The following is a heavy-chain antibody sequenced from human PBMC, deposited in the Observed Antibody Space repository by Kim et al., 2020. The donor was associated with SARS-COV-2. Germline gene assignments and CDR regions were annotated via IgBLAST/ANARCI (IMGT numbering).Heavy chain of an antibody. V-gene: IGHV3-23*01. CDR3: VRARGWSHPSNWFDP. Sequence: GGSLRLSCAASGFTFNNHAMGWVRQPPGKGLEWLSAISYGDGTNTYYAGSVKGRFTISRDNSRNTLYLQMDSLGVADTAVYYCVRARGWSHPSNWFDPWGQGTLVTVSS. J-gene: IGHJ5*02. CDR1: GFTFNNHA. D-gene: IGHD6-19*01. CDR2: ISYGDGTNT.